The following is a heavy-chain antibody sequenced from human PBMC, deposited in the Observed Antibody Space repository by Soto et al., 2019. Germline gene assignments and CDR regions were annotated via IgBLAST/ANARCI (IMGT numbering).Heavy chain of an antibody. CDR3: ARGRAESEDWFDP. V-gene: IGHV5-10-1*01. CDR1: GYSFTSYW. Sequence: GESLKISCKGSGYSFTSYWISWVRQMPGKGLEWVGRIDPSDSYTNYSPSFQGHVTISADKSISTAYLQWSSLKASDTAMYYCARGRAESEDWFDPWGQGTLVTVSS. J-gene: IGHJ5*02. CDR2: IDPSDSYT.